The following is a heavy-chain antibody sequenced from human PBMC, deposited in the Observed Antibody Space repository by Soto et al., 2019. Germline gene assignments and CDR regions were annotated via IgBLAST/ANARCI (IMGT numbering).Heavy chain of an antibody. CDR3: ARRTGDFGGYADY. D-gene: IGHD3-3*01. CDR1: GASLSSSPYY. Sequence: QLQLQESGPGLVKPSETLSLTCTVSGASLSSSPYYWGWIRQPPGKGLEWIGTVHYRGSTYYSPALKRRLTVSIDSSNNQLSLKLASVTAADTAGDYCARRTGDFGGYADYWGQGTLVTVSS. J-gene: IGHJ4*02. CDR2: VHYRGST. V-gene: IGHV4-39*01.